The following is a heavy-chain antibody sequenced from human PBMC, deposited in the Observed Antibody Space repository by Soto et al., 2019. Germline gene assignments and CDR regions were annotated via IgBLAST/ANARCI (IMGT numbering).Heavy chain of an antibody. CDR3: ARGEPNVGGWFDP. D-gene: IGHD3-16*01. V-gene: IGHV4-30-4*01. CDR1: GGSISSGDYY. J-gene: IGHJ5*02. Sequence: PSETLSLTCTVSGGSISSGDYYWSWIRQPPGKGLEWIEYIYYSGSTYYNPSLKSRVTISVDTSKNQFSLKLSSVTAADTAVYYCARGEPNVGGWFDPWGQGTLVTVSS. CDR2: IYYSGST.